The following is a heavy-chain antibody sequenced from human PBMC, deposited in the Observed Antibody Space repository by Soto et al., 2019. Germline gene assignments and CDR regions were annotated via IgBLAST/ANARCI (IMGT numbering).Heavy chain of an antibody. V-gene: IGHV1-8*01. D-gene: IGHD7-27*01. Sequence: ASVKVSCKASGYTFTSYDINWVRQATGQGLEWMGWMNPNSGNTGYAQKFQGRVTMTRNTSISTAYMELSSLRSEDTAVYYCARTPRFQNWGRSCAFDIWGQGTMVTVSS. CDR1: GYTFTSYD. J-gene: IGHJ3*02. CDR3: ARTPRFQNWGRSCAFDI. CDR2: MNPNSGNT.